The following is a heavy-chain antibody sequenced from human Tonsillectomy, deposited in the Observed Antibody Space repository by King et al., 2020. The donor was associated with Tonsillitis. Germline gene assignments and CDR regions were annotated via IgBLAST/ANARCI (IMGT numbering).Heavy chain of an antibody. CDR1: GFTFSSYS. CDR2: INSGSSYI. D-gene: IGHD6-13*01. CDR3: ARDLKQLHSPYYFAY. J-gene: IGHJ4*02. V-gene: IGHV3-21*01. Sequence: VQLVESGGGLVKPGGSLRLSCAASGFTFSSYSMNWVRQAPGKGLEWVSFINSGSSYIYYADSVKGRFTISRDNAKDSLYLQMNSLRAEDTAVYYCARDLKQLHSPYYFAYWGQGTLVTVSS.